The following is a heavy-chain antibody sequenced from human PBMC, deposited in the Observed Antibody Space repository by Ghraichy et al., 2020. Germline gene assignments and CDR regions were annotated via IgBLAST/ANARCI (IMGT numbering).Heavy chain of an antibody. J-gene: IGHJ6*02. CDR1: GFTFSSYA. CDR2: ISGSGGST. CDR3: AKEYGDYRGYYYFGMDV. D-gene: IGHD4-17*01. Sequence: GGSLRLSCAASGFTFSSYAMSWVRQAPGKGLEWVSAISGSGGSTYYADSVKGRFTISRDNSKNTLYLQMNSLRAEDTAVYYCAKEYGDYRGYYYFGMDVWGQGTTVTVSS. V-gene: IGHV3-23*01.